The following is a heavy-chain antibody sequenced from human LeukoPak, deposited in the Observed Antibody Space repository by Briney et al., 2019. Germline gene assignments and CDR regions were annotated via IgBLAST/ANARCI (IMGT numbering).Heavy chain of an antibody. V-gene: IGHV1-69*06. CDR3: ARVAHKDYYYMDV. J-gene: IGHJ6*03. Sequence: SVKVSCKASGYTFTSYGISWVRQAPGQGLEWMGGIIPIFGTANYAQKFQGRVTITADKSTSTAYMELSSLRAEDTAVYYCARVAHKDYYYMDVWGKGTTVTISS. CDR1: GYTFTSYG. CDR2: IIPIFGTA.